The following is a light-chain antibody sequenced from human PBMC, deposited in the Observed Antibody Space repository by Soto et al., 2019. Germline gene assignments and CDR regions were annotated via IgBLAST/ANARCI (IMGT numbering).Light chain of an antibody. CDR3: QQYDRFPYT. CDR1: QSINSW. Sequence: DIQMTQSPSTLSASIGDTVIITCRASQSINSWLAWYQQKPGKAPKLLIHKASTLESGVPSRFSGSKSGTEFTRTISSLQPDDFATFYCQQYDRFPYTFGQGTKLEIK. CDR2: KAS. J-gene: IGKJ2*01. V-gene: IGKV1-5*03.